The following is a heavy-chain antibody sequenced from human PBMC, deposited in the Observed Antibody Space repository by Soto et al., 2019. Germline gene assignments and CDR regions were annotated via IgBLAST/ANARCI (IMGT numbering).Heavy chain of an antibody. Sequence: EVQLVESGGGLVQPGESLRLSCAASGLTFRSYWMHWVRQAPGKGLEWVSRINSDGSVAMYVDSVKGRFTISRDNAKNTLILHMHSQKAEDTSVYYCVRDMQYWRLDSWGQGTLVTVSS. D-gene: IGHD2-15*01. J-gene: IGHJ4*02. CDR1: GLTFRSYW. CDR3: VRDMQYWRLDS. CDR2: INSDGSVA. V-gene: IGHV3-74*03.